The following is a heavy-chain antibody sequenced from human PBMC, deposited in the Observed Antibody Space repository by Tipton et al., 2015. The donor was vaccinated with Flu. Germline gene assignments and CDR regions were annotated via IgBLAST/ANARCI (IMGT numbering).Heavy chain of an antibody. V-gene: IGHV4-38-2*02. Sequence: TLSLTCTVSGYSISSGYYWGWIRQSPGKGLEWIGSIYHSGGTYYNPSLKSRVTISVDTSKNQFSLKLSSVTAADTAVYYCARVGWWLDDAFDIWGQGTMVTVSS. CDR3: ARVGWWLDDAFDI. CDR1: GYSISSGYY. J-gene: IGHJ3*02. D-gene: IGHD2-15*01. CDR2: IYHSGGT.